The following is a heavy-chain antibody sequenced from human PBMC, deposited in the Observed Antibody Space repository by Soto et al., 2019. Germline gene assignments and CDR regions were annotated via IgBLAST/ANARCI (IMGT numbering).Heavy chain of an antibody. D-gene: IGHD3-10*01. CDR3: VREFGRFDP. CDR2: ISTYNGNT. CDR1: GYTFTTYA. Sequence: QVQLVQSGAEAKKPWASVNVSCKASGYTFTTYAFSLVRQAPGQGIEWMGWISTYNGNTVYAQSLQGRVTMTTDTSERTAYMELRNPSSDDTAVYFCVREFGRFDPWGQGTLVSVSS. J-gene: IGHJ5*02. V-gene: IGHV1-18*01.